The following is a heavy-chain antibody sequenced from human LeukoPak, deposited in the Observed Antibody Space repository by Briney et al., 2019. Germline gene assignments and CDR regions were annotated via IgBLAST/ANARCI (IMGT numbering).Heavy chain of an antibody. V-gene: IGHV3-53*01. J-gene: IGHJ4*02. CDR2: IYSSGTT. D-gene: IGHD3-10*01. Sequence: PGGSPRLSCAASGFTVSSSYMSWVRQAPGKGLEWVSIIYSSGTTYYADSVKGRFTISRDNSKNTLYLQMNRLRAEDTAVYYCAREGVAGFGELYWGYWGQGTLVTVSS. CDR1: GFTVSSSY. CDR3: AREGVAGFGELYWGY.